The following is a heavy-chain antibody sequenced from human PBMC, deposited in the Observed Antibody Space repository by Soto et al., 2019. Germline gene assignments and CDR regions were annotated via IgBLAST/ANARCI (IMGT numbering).Heavy chain of an antibody. CDR3: AKDMRRLYYYYYGMDV. J-gene: IGHJ6*02. V-gene: IGHV3-30*18. Sequence: PGGSLRLSCAASGFTFSSYGMHWVRQAPGKGLEWVAVISYDGSNKYYADSVKGRFTISRDNSKNTLYLQMNSLRAEDTAVYYCAKDMRRLYYYYYGMDVWGQGTTVTVSS. CDR1: GFTFSSYG. D-gene: IGHD3-16*01. CDR2: ISYDGSNK.